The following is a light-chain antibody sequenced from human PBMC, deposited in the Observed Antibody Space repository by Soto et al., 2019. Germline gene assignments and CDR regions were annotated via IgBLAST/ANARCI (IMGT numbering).Light chain of an antibody. CDR3: QQYGGPPWT. Sequence: EVVLTRSPGTLSLSPGERDTLSCRASQSVSSSWLAWYQQKPGQAPRLLIYGASSRATGVPDRFSGSGSGTDFTLTITRLEPEDSAVFYCQQYGGPPWTFGQGTKVDIK. CDR1: QSVSSSW. J-gene: IGKJ1*01. V-gene: IGKV3-20*01. CDR2: GAS.